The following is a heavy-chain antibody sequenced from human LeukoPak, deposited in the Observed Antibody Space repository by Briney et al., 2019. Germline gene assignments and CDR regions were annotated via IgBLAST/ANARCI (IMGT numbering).Heavy chain of an antibody. CDR2: ISYDGSNK. J-gene: IGHJ4*02. CDR3: ARDKRYCSSTSCYGVFDY. D-gene: IGHD2-2*01. V-gene: IGHV3-30-3*01. CDR1: RFTFSSYA. Sequence: GGSLRLSCAASRFTFSSYAMHWVRQAPGKGLEWVAVISYDGSNKYYADSVKGRFTISRGNSKNTLYLQMNSLRAEDTAVYYCARDKRYCSSTSCYGVFDYWGQGTLVTVSS.